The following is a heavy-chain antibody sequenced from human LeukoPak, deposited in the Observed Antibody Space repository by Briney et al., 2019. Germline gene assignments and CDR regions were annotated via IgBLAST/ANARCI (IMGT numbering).Heavy chain of an antibody. CDR1: GGSISSYY. D-gene: IGHD3-10*01. J-gene: IGHJ4*02. CDR3: ARQGGYYGSGEFKN. CDR2: IYYSGST. Sequence: PSETLSLTCTVSGGSISSYYWSWIRQPPGKGLEWIGYIYYSGSTNYNPSLKSRVTISVDTSKNQFSLKLSSVTAADTAVYYCARQGGYYGSGEFKNWGQGTLVTVSS. V-gene: IGHV4-59*08.